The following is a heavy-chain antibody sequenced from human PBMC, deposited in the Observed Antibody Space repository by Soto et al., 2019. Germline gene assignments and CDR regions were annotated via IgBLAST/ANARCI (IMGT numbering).Heavy chain of an antibody. CDR2: ISYSADKT. D-gene: IGHD1-7*01. CDR3: ARRARSATTNWGAFDI. J-gene: IGHJ3*02. CDR1: GFTFSNYV. Sequence: GGSLRLSCAASGFTFSNYVMNWVRQAPGKGLEWVSTISYSADKTFYADSVKGRFTISRDNSRDTLFLQMNSLRADDAAVYYCARRARSATTNWGAFDIWGEATMVTVSS. V-gene: IGHV3-23*01.